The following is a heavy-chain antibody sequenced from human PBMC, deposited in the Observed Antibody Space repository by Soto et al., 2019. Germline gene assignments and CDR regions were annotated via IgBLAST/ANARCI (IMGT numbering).Heavy chain of an antibody. CDR2: IWYDGSNK. J-gene: IGHJ4*02. D-gene: IGHD6-6*01. V-gene: IGHV3-33*01. CDR1: GFTFSSYG. CDR3: ARDWNSSSPFDY. Sequence: GGSLRLSCAASGFTFSSYGMHWVRQAPGKGLEWVAVIWYDGSNKYYADSVKGRFTISRDNSKNTLYLQMNSLRAEDTAVYYCARDWNSSSPFDYWGQGTLVTVSS.